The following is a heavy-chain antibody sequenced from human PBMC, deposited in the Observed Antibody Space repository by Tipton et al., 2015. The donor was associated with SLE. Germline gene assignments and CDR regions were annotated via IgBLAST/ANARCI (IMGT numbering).Heavy chain of an antibody. Sequence: TLSLTCAVSGGSISSSNWWSWVRQPPGKGLEWIGEIYHSGSTNYNPSLKSRVTISVDKSKNQFSLRLSSVTAADTAVYYCARGHRVRGDPYFDYWGQGTLVTVSS. V-gene: IGHV4-4*02. D-gene: IGHD3-10*01. J-gene: IGHJ4*02. CDR1: GGSISSSNW. CDR3: ARGHRVRGDPYFDY. CDR2: IYHSGST.